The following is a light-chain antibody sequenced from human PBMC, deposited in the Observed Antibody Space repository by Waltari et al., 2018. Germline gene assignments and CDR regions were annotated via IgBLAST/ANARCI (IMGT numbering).Light chain of an antibody. CDR1: QSLVHSDGNTY. V-gene: IGKV2-30*02. CDR3: LQHTHWPHT. J-gene: IGKJ4*01. CDR2: KVS. Sequence: DVVMTQSTLSLPVTLVQPASISCRSSQSLVHSDGNTYLHWFQQRPGQSPRRLIYKVSNRGSGVPDRFSGSGSGTDFTLKISRVEAEDVGIYYCLQHTHWPHTFGGGTKVEIK.